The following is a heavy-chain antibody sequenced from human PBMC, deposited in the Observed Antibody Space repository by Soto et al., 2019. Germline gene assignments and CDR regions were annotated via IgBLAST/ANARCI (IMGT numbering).Heavy chain of an antibody. CDR1: GFTFGDYY. D-gene: IGHD6-19*01. Sequence: GGSLRLSCAASGFTFGDYYMSWIRQAPGKGLEWVSYISSSGSSTYYVDSVRGRFTISRDNAKNSLYLQMDSLRAEDTAVYYCARAAWGQWLIGAFDIWGQGTMVTVSS. CDR2: ISSSGSST. CDR3: ARAAWGQWLIGAFDI. J-gene: IGHJ3*02. V-gene: IGHV3-11*01.